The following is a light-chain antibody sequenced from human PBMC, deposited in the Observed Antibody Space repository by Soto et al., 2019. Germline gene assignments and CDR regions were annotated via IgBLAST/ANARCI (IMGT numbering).Light chain of an antibody. CDR2: KTS. Sequence: DIQMTQSPSSVSASVGDRVTITCRASQSVSSWLAWYQQKPGKAPKLLIYKTSSLQYGVPSRFSGSGSGTDFTLTINSLQPEDFATYYCQQSNSFPLTFGGGTKVDIK. V-gene: IGKV1-12*01. CDR1: QSVSSW. J-gene: IGKJ4*01. CDR3: QQSNSFPLT.